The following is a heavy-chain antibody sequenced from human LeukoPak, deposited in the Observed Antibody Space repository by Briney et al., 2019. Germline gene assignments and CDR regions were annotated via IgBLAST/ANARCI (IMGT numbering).Heavy chain of an antibody. D-gene: IGHD1-26*01. CDR1: GFTFSSYA. V-gene: IGHV3-23*01. Sequence: QSGGSLRLSCAASGFTFSSYAMNWVRQDPGKGLEWVSTISGSGGSTYYADSVKGRFTISRDNSKNALYLQMNSLRAEDTAVYYCAKHRKVEDYGIYFVIFDYWGQGTLVTVSS. CDR2: ISGSGGST. J-gene: IGHJ4*02. CDR3: AKHRKVEDYGIYFVIFDY.